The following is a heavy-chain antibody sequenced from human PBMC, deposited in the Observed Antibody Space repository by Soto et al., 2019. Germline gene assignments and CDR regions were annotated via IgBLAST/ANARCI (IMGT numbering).Heavy chain of an antibody. D-gene: IGHD3-16*02. CDR1: GFIVCKYG. CDR2: ISNDGTKK. Sequence: GGSMRLSCAASGFIVCKYGMNWVRQDPGKGLEWVAVISNDGTKKHYADSVKGRFTISRDNSNDTLYLQVNSLRPDDTAMYFCATLQGLWGSYRPPDHWGQGALVTVSS. CDR3: ATLQGLWGSYRPPDH. V-gene: IGHV3-30*03. J-gene: IGHJ5*02.